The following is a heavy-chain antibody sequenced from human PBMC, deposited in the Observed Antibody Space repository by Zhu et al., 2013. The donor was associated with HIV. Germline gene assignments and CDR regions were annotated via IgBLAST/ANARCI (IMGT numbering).Heavy chain of an antibody. D-gene: IGHD3-16*01. V-gene: IGHV1-2*02. J-gene: IGHJ4*02. CDR3: AREDRRLMTSLDF. Sequence: QVQLVQSGAEVKKPGSSVKVSCKASGGTFSNYTITWVRQAPGQGPEWMGWLDPRSGDTMYTQKFQGRVTMTRDTAIDTAYMEVTSLRSDDTAVYFCAREDRRLMTSLDFWGQGTLVSVSS. CDR2: LDPRSGDT. CDR1: GGTFSNYT.